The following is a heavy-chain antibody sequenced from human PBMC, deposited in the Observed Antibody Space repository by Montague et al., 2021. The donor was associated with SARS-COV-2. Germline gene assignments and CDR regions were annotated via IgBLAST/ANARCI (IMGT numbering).Heavy chain of an antibody. CDR2: VHYTGSN. Sequence: SETLSLTCEVSGGSISSYYWSWIRQSPGKGLEWIGYVHYTGSNKYNPSLKTRVTLSLDTPKKHCSLKLKSVTAADTAVYYCARAQNTCFIANCVNYFEVWGLGALVTVSS. D-gene: IGHD1-1*01. CDR1: GGSISSYY. CDR3: ARAQNTCFIANCVNYFEV. J-gene: IGHJ4*02. V-gene: IGHV4-59*01.